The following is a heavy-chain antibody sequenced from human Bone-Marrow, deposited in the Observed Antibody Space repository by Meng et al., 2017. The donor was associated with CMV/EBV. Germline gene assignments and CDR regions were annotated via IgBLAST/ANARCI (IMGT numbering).Heavy chain of an antibody. V-gene: IGHV3-23*01. D-gene: IGHD1-1*01. CDR3: AKGHWKDVYYYYYGMDV. J-gene: IGHJ6*02. Sequence: GESLKISCAASGFTFSSYAMSWVRQAPGKGLEWVSAISSSGGSTYYADSVKGRFTISRDNSKNTLYLQMNSLRAEDTAVYYCAKGHWKDVYYYYYGMDVWGQGTTVTVSS. CDR1: GFTFSSYA. CDR2: ISSSGGST.